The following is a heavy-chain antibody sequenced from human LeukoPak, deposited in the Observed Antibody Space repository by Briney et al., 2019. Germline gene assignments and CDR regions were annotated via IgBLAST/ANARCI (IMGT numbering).Heavy chain of an antibody. Sequence: CGPTLVNPTQTLTLTCTFSGFSLTTSGVGVGWIRQPPRKALDGLALIYWDDDKRYSTSLKSRVTITKDTSKNQVVLTMTNMDPVDTATYYCSRTRRGQIGWTNDYWGQGTLVTVSS. CDR2: IYWDDDK. J-gene: IGHJ4*02. CDR1: GFSLTTSGVG. V-gene: IGHV2-5*02. CDR3: SRTRRGQIGWTNDY. D-gene: IGHD6-19*01.